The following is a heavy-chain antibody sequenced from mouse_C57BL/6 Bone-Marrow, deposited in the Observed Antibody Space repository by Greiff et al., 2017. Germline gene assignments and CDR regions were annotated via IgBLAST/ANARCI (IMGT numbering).Heavy chain of an antibody. CDR3: ARNYYSNLAWFAY. CDR2: IHPNSGST. Sequence: QVQLQQPGAELVKPGASVKLSCKASGYTFTSYWMHWVKQRPGQGLEWIGMIHPNSGSTNYNEKFKSKATLTVDKSSSTAYMQLSSLTSEDSAVYYCARNYYSNLAWFAYWGQGTLVTVSA. V-gene: IGHV1-64*01. CDR1: GYTFTSYW. J-gene: IGHJ3*01. D-gene: IGHD2-5*01.